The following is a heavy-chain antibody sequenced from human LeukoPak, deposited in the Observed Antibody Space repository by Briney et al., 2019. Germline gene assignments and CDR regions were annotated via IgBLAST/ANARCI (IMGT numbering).Heavy chain of an antibody. CDR3: ARGSGTPSARFDP. CDR1: GGSFSGYY. Sequence: SETLSLTCAVYGGSFSGYYWSWIRQPPGKGLEWIGEISHSGSTNYNPSLKSRVTISVDTSKNQFSLKLSSVTAADTAVYYCARGSGTPSARFDPWGQGTLVTVSS. D-gene: IGHD1-14*01. V-gene: IGHV4-34*01. CDR2: ISHSGST. J-gene: IGHJ5*02.